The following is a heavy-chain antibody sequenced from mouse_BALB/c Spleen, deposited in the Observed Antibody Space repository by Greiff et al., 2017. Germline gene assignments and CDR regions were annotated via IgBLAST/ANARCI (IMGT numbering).Heavy chain of an antibody. CDR1: GFTFNTYA. J-gene: IGHJ4*01. D-gene: IGHD2-1*01. Sequence: EVQGVESGGGLVQPKGSLKLSCAASGFTFNTYAMNWVRQAPGKGLEWVARIRSKSNNYATYYADSVKDRFTISRDDSQSMLYLQMNNLKTEDTAMYYCVGGNYDDYAMDYWGQGTSVTVSS. CDR3: VGGNYDDYAMDY. CDR2: IRSKSNNYAT. V-gene: IGHV10-1*02.